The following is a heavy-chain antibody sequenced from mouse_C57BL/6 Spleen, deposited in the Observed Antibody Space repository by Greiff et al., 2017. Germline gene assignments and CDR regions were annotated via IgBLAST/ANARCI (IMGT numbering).Heavy chain of an antibody. CDR1: GFTFSSYA. Sequence: EVKLVESGGGLVKPGGSLKLSCAASGFTFSSYAMSWVRQTPEKRLEWVATISDGGSYTYYPDNVKGRFTISRDNAKNNLYLQMSHLKSEDTAMYYCARDGYGSRGYYAMDYWGQGTSVTVSS. CDR2: ISDGGSYT. CDR3: ARDGYGSRGYYAMDY. J-gene: IGHJ4*01. V-gene: IGHV5-4*01. D-gene: IGHD1-1*01.